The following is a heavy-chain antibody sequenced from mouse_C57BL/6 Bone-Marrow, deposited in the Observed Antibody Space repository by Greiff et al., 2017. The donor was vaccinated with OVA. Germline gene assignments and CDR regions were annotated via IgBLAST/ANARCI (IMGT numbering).Heavy chain of an antibody. Sequence: VQRVESGPELVKPGASVKISCKASGYAFSSSWMNWVKQRPGKGLEWIGRIYPGDGDTNYNGKFKGKATLTADKSSSTAYMQLSSLTSEDSAVYFCATYYGYVWGTGTTVTVSS. CDR1: GYAFSSSW. J-gene: IGHJ1*03. CDR3: ATYYGYV. V-gene: IGHV1-82*01. CDR2: IYPGDGDT. D-gene: IGHD1-2*01.